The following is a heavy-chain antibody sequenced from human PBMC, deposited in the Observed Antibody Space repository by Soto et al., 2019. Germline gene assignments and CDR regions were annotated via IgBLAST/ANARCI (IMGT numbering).Heavy chain of an antibody. J-gene: IGHJ6*02. CDR3: AKEYSSSWYGYYYYYGMDV. CDR2: ISYDGSNK. CDR1: GFTFSSYG. D-gene: IGHD6-13*01. Sequence: GGSLRLSCAASGFTFSSYGMHWVRQAPGKGLEWVAVISYDGSNKYYADSVKGRFTISRDNSKNTLYLQMNSLRAEDTAVYYCAKEYSSSWYGYYYYYGMDVWGQGTTVTVS. V-gene: IGHV3-30*18.